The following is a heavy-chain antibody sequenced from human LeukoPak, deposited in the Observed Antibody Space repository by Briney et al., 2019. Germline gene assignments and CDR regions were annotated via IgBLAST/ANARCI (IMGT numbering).Heavy chain of an antibody. CDR1: GFTFRDYY. V-gene: IGHV3-11*01. CDR3: VRAYSRGYSDDFDY. CDR2: ISGDNGSI. J-gene: IGHJ4*02. Sequence: GGSLRLSCAASGFTFRDYYMSWFRQAPGKGLEWLSYISGDNGSIYYADSVRGRFTISRDNAKNSLYLQVNSLRGEDTAVYYCVRAYSRGYSDDFDYWGQGTLVTVSS. D-gene: IGHD6-25*01.